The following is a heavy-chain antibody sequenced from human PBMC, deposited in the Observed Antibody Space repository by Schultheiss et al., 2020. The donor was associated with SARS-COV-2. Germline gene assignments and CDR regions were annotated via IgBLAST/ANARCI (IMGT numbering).Heavy chain of an antibody. CDR1: GGSISSGGYY. CDR3: AIRQWELLRTKGLGFDY. D-gene: IGHD1-26*01. CDR2: IYYSGST. Sequence: SETLSLTCTVSGGSISSGGYYWSWIRQHPGKGLEWIGYIYYSGSTNYNPSLKSRVTISVDTSKNQFSLKLSSVTAADTAVYYCAIRQWELLRTKGLGFDYWGQGTLVTVSS. V-gene: IGHV4-31*03. J-gene: IGHJ4*02.